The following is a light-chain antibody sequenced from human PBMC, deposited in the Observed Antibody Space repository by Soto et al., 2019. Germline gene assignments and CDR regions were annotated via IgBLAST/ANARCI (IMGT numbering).Light chain of an antibody. CDR1: QSVSNNF. J-gene: IGKJ1*01. Sequence: PGGTATLSCGASQSVSNNFLGWYQQKPGLPPRLLIYDASSRANGIPERFSGRGSGTQFTLTISRLEPEDFAVYYCQQYGSTPWTFGRGTKVDIK. CDR2: DAS. CDR3: QQYGSTPWT. V-gene: IGKV3D-20*01.